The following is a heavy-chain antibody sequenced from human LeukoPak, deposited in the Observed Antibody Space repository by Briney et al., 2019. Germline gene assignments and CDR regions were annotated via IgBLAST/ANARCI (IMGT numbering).Heavy chain of an antibody. CDR3: ARRRSLYYDFWSGYGEGAFDI. V-gene: IGHV4-59*12. J-gene: IGHJ3*02. Sequence: PSETLSLTCTVSGGSISSYYWSWIRQPPGKGLEWIGYIYSSGSTYYNPSLKSRVTISVDTSKNQFSLKLSSVTAADTAVYYCARRRSLYYDFWSGYGEGAFDIWGQGTMVTVSS. D-gene: IGHD3-3*01. CDR2: IYSSGST. CDR1: GGSISSYY.